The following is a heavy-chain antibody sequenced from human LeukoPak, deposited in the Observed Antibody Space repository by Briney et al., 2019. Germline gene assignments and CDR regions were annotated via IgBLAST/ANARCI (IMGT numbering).Heavy chain of an antibody. V-gene: IGHV3-30-3*01. CDR3: ARGPRELAYCGGDCYLHAFDI. Sequence: PGGSLRLSCAASGFTFSSYAMHWVRQAPGKGLEWVGVISYDGSNKYYADSVKGRFTISRDNSKNTLYLQMNSLRAEDTAVYYCARGPRELAYCGGDCYLHAFDIWGQGTMVTVSS. CDR1: GFTFSSYA. CDR2: ISYDGSNK. D-gene: IGHD2-21*02. J-gene: IGHJ3*02.